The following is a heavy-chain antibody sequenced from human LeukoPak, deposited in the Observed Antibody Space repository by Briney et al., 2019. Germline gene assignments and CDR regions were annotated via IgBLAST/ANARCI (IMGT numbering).Heavy chain of an antibody. V-gene: IGHV3-23*01. CDR3: AKDQAATTYYFDY. CDR1: GFTFSSYA. Sequence: GGSLRLSCAASGFTFSSYAMSWVRQAPGKGLEWVSAISGSGGSTYYADSEKGRFTISRDNSKNTLYLQMNSLRAEDTAVYYCAKDQAATTYYFDYWGQGTLVTVSS. D-gene: IGHD2-15*01. CDR2: ISGSGGST. J-gene: IGHJ4*02.